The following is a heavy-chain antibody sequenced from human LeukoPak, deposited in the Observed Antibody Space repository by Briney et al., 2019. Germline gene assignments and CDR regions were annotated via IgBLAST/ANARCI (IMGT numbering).Heavy chain of an antibody. D-gene: IGHD3-10*01. J-gene: IGHJ4*02. V-gene: IGHV4-39*01. CDR3: ARSYYGSGSPMGYIDS. CDR2: IYYSGST. Sequence: SETLSLTCTVSGGSISSSSYYWGWIRQPPGKGLEWIGSIYYSGSTYYNPSLKSRVTISVETSKNQFSLRLSSVTAADTAVYYCARSYYGSGSPMGYIDSWGQGTLVTVSS. CDR1: GGSISSSSYY.